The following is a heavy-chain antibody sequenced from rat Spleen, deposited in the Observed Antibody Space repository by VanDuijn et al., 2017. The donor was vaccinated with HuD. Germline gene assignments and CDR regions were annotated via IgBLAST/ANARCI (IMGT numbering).Heavy chain of an antibody. CDR2: ISNTGDNT. V-gene: IGHV5-31*01. Sequence: EVQLVESGGGLVQPGRSLKLSCAASGFTFNTYWMTWICQAPGKGLEWVASISNTGDNTYYPDSVKGRFTISRDNAKSTLYLQMDSLRSEDTATYYCASPRYYDGYYFDYWGQGVMVTVSS. J-gene: IGHJ2*01. CDR3: ASPRYYDGYYFDY. CDR1: GFTFNTYW. D-gene: IGHD1-12*03.